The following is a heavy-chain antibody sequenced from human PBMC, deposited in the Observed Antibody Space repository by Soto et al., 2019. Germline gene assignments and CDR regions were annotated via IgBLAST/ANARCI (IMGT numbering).Heavy chain of an antibody. V-gene: IGHV5-51*01. J-gene: IGHJ4*02. CDR2: IYPGDAET. Sequence: HGESLKISCQGSGYDFTHYWVAWVRQTPGKGLEWMGVIYPGDAETRYSPSFQGRVTFSVDKSIDTAYLHWSSLEASDTAIYYCARVTNYAASGDFYSFAFWGQGALVSVSS. CDR1: GYDFTHYW. D-gene: IGHD2-21*01. CDR3: ARVTNYAASGDFYSFAF.